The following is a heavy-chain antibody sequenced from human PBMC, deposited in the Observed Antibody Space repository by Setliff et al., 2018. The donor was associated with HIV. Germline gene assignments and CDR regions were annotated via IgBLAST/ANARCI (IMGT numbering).Heavy chain of an antibody. Sequence: GGSLRLSCAASGLTVSSNYMSWVRQAPGKGLEWVSVIYTGTGTYYPDSVKGRFTISRDNFMDTVYLQMNGLRAEDTAVYYCARVPYGDFVPYYFDYWGQGALVTVSS. CDR1: GLTVSSNY. CDR2: IYTGTGT. D-gene: IGHD4-17*01. CDR3: ARVPYGDFVPYYFDY. V-gene: IGHV3-66*02. J-gene: IGHJ4*02.